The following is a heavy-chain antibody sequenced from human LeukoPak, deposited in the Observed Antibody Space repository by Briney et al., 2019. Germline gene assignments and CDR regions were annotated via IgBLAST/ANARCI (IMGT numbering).Heavy chain of an antibody. V-gene: IGHV3-7*01. CDR3: TRGQWLGDY. D-gene: IGHD6-19*01. CDR1: GFTFSTSW. Sequence: GGSLRLSCAASGFTFSTSWMSWVRQAPGKGLEWVANIKQDGREIYYVDSVKGRFTISRDNAKNSLYLQMNSLRAEDTAVYYCTRGQWLGDYWGQGTLVTVSS. CDR2: IKQDGREI. J-gene: IGHJ4*02.